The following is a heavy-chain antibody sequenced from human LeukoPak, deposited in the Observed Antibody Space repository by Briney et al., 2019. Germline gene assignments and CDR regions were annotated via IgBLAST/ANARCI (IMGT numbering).Heavy chain of an antibody. Sequence: PETLSLTCAVYGGSFSGYYWSWIRQPPGKGLEWIGEINHSGSTNYNPSLKSRVTISVDTSKNQFSLKLSSVTAADTAVYYCARVRRITMVRGPFGPWGQGTLVTVSS. V-gene: IGHV4-34*01. J-gene: IGHJ5*02. CDR2: INHSGST. CDR3: ARVRRITMVRGPFGP. D-gene: IGHD3-10*01. CDR1: GGSFSGYY.